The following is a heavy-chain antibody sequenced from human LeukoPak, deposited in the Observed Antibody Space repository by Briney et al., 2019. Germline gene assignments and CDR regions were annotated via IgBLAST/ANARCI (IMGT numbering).Heavy chain of an antibody. CDR2: ISAYNGNT. CDR1: GYTFTSYG. V-gene: IGHV1-18*01. J-gene: IGHJ4*02. Sequence: ASVTVSCTASGYTFTSYGISWVRQAPGQGLEWMGWISAYNGNTNYAQTLQGRVTMTTDTSTSTAYMELRSLRSDDTAVYYCAREVDIVATGTYWGQGTLVTVSS. CDR3: AREVDIVATGTY. D-gene: IGHD5-12*01.